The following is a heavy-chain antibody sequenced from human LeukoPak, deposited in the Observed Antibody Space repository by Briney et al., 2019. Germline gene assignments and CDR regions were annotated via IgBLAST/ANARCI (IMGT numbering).Heavy chain of an antibody. V-gene: IGHV4-39*07. D-gene: IGHD3-3*01. CDR2: IYYSGST. Sequence: SETLSLTCTVSGGSISSSSYYWGWIRQPPGKGLEWIGSIYYSGSTYYNPSLKSRVTISVDTSKNQFSLKLSSVTAADTAVYYCARVGRITIFGVVRDAFDIWGQGTMVTVSS. CDR3: ARVGRITIFGVVRDAFDI. J-gene: IGHJ3*02. CDR1: GGSISSSSYY.